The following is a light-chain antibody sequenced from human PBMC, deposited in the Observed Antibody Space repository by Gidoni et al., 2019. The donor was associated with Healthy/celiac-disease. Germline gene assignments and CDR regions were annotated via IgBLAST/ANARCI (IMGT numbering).Light chain of an antibody. Sequence: SYVLTQPPSVSVAPGQTARIICVGNNIGSKSVHWYQQKPGQATVLVVYDDSDRPAGLPDRFSGSNSGNTATLTISRVEAGDEADYYCQVWDSSSDHWVFGGGTKLTVL. V-gene: IGLV3-21*02. CDR2: DDS. CDR3: QVWDSSSDHWV. CDR1: NIGSKS. J-gene: IGLJ3*02.